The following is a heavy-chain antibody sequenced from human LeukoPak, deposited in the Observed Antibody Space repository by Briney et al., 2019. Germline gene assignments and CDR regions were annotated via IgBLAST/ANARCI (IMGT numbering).Heavy chain of an antibody. CDR2: IYPGDSDT. V-gene: IGHV5-51*01. CDR1: GYTFTSYW. Sequence: GESLKISCKGSGYTFTSYWIAWVRQMPGKGLEWMGIIYPGDSDTTYSPSFRGQVTISADKSISTAYLQWSSLKASDTAMYYCARLSSFDDSSGYYNWFDPWGQGTLVTVSS. D-gene: IGHD3-22*01. CDR3: ARLSSFDDSSGYYNWFDP. J-gene: IGHJ5*02.